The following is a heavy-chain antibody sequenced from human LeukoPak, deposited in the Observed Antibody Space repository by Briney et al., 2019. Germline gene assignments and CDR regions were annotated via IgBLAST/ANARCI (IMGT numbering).Heavy chain of an antibody. CDR1: GGSTSSNYY. J-gene: IGHJ3*02. D-gene: IGHD6-6*01. CDR3: VRYAVAARLDAFDI. Sequence: KASETLSLTCTVSGGSTSSNYYWGWIRQPPGKDLEWIGSIYYSGSTYYNPSLKSRVTISVDRSKNQFSLKLSSVTAADTAVYYCVRYAVAARLDAFDIWGQGTMVTVSS. CDR2: IYYSGST. V-gene: IGHV4-39*07.